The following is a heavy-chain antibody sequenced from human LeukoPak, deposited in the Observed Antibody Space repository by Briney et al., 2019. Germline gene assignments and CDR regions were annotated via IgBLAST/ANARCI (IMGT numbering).Heavy chain of an antibody. Sequence: SETLSLTCTVSGGSISSGSYYWSWIRQPAGKGLEWIGRFYTSGSTNYSPSLKSRVTISVDTSKNQFSLKLNSVTAADTAAYYCARYDYYDNSARFDIWGQGTMVTVSS. J-gene: IGHJ3*02. CDR2: FYTSGST. V-gene: IGHV4-61*02. CDR1: GGSISSGSYY. CDR3: ARYDYYDNSARFDI. D-gene: IGHD3-22*01.